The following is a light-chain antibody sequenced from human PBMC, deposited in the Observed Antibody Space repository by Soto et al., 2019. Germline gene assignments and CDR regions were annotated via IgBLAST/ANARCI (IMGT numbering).Light chain of an antibody. CDR2: GAS. Sequence: IVLTQSPVSLSLSPGERATLSCRASQSVSSSYLAWYQQIPGQAPRLLIYGASSKATAIPDTFSGSGSGTDFTLTISRLEPEDFAVYFCQQYGSSPWTFGQGTKVDIK. CDR1: QSVSSSY. V-gene: IGKV3-20*01. J-gene: IGKJ1*01. CDR3: QQYGSSPWT.